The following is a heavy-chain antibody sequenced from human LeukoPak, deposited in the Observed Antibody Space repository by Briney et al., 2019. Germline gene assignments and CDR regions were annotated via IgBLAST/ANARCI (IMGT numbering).Heavy chain of an antibody. J-gene: IGHJ3*02. V-gene: IGHV3-30*02. Sequence: GGSLRLSCAASGFTFSSYWMSWVRQAPGKGLEWVAFIRYDGSNKYYADSVKGRFTISRDNSKNTLYLQMNSLRAEDTAVYYCAKDPTGIVGAMIWGQGTMVTVSS. D-gene: IGHD1-26*01. CDR1: GFTFSSYW. CDR3: AKDPTGIVGAMI. CDR2: IRYDGSNK.